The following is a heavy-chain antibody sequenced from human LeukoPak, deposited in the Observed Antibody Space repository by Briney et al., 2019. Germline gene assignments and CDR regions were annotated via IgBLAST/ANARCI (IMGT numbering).Heavy chain of an antibody. J-gene: IGHJ6*03. CDR3: ARERFRYFDWLSPNYYYYYMDV. CDR2: ISTSSSYI. Sequence: PGGSLRLSCAVSGFTFSRHSMNWVRQAPGKGLEGVSFISTSSSYIYYADSVKGRFTIYRDNAKNSLYLQMNSLRAEDTAVYYCARERFRYFDWLSPNYYYYYMDVWGKGTTVTISS. CDR1: GFTFSRHS. V-gene: IGHV3-21*01. D-gene: IGHD3-9*01.